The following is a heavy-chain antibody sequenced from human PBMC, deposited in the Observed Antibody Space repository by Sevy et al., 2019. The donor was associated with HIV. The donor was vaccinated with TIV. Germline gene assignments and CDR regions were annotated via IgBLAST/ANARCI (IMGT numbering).Heavy chain of an antibody. J-gene: IGHJ4*02. Sequence: GGSLRLSCAASGIMHWVRQAPGRGLEWVAGISHDGVGKYYLDSVKGRLIVSRDNSQNKVYLEINSLRTEDTAVYYCAGEGGISGRCGYFHYWGLGTLVTISS. CDR3: AGEGGISGRCGYFHY. V-gene: IGHV3-30*04. CDR2: ISHDGVGK. CDR1: GI. D-gene: IGHD6-19*01.